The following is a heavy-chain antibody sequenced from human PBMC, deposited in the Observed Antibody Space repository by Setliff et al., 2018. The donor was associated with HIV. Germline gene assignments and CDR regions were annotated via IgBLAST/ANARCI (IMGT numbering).Heavy chain of an antibody. CDR3: ASLDGSESPYIYYYYMDV. J-gene: IGHJ6*03. CDR1: GGSFSGYY. Sequence: SETLSLTCAVYGGSFSGYYWSCIRQPPGKGLEWIGEIDHSGNTNYNPSLKSRVTISVDTSKNQFSLKLSSVTAADTAVYYCASLDGSESPYIYYYYMDVWGKGTAVTVSS. V-gene: IGHV4-34*01. CDR2: IDHSGNT. D-gene: IGHD3-10*01.